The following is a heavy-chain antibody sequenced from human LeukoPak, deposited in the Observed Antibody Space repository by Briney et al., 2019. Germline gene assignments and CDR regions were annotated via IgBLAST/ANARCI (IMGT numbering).Heavy chain of an antibody. D-gene: IGHD2-2*02. Sequence: GGSLRLSCAASGFTFSSYAMSWVRQAPGKGLEWVSAISGSGGSTYYADSVKGRFTIPRDNSKNTLYLQMNSLRAEDTAVYYCAKGAAIRSNYYYGMDVWGQGTTVTVSS. CDR3: AKGAAIRSNYYYGMDV. J-gene: IGHJ6*02. CDR2: ISGSGGST. CDR1: GFTFSSYA. V-gene: IGHV3-23*01.